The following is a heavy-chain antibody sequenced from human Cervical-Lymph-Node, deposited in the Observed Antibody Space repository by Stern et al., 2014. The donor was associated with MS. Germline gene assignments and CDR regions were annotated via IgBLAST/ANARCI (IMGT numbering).Heavy chain of an antibody. CDR2: MYFTGST. V-gene: IGHV4-31*03. CDR1: GGSISHGGYY. D-gene: IGHD4-11*01. J-gene: IGHJ3*02. Sequence: DQLVESGPGLVKPSQTLSVTCTVSGGSISHGGYYWSWIRQHPGKGLEWIGYMYFTGSTFYNPSLKSRVTISADTSKNQFSLRLNSVTAADTDVYYCAVPTVADDAFDIWGQGTMVTVSS. CDR3: AVPTVADDAFDI.